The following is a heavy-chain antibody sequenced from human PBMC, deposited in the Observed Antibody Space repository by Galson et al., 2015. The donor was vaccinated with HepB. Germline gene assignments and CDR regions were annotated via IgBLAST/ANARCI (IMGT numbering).Heavy chain of an antibody. J-gene: IGHJ6*02. D-gene: IGHD6-13*01. CDR3: ARDRLAAAYYYGMDV. CDR2: ISYDGSNK. CDR1: GFTFSSYA. Sequence: SLRLSCAASGFTFSSYAMHWVRQAPGKGLEWVAVISYDGSNKYYADSVKGRFTISRDNSKNTLYLQMNSLRAEDTAVYYCARDRLAAAYYYGMDVWGQGTTVTVSS. V-gene: IGHV3-30-3*01.